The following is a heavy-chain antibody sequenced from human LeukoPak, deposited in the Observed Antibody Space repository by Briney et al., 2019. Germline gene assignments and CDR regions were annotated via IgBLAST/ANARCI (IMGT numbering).Heavy chain of an antibody. D-gene: IGHD1-26*01. CDR3: AKKVVGATGPPTIFDY. Sequence: PGGSLRLSCAASGFTFSSYGMSWVRQAPGKGLEWVSAISGSGGSTYYADSVKGRFTISRDNSKNTLYLQMNSLRAEDTAVYYCAKKVVGATGPPTIFDYWGQGTLVTVSS. CDR2: ISGSGGST. V-gene: IGHV3-23*01. J-gene: IGHJ4*02. CDR1: GFTFSSYG.